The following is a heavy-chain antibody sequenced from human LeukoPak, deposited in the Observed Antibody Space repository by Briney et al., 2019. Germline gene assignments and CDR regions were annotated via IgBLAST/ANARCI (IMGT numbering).Heavy chain of an antibody. J-gene: IGHJ3*02. D-gene: IGHD3-16*01. CDR2: INPSGGNT. CDR3: ARAHGLGDAFDI. CDR1: GYTFTSYY. Sequence: ASVKVSCKASGYTFTSYYMHWVRQAPGRGLEWMGIINPSGGNTSYAQKFQGRVTMTRDTSTSTVYMELSSLRSDDTAVYYCARAHGLGDAFDIWGQGTMVTVSS. V-gene: IGHV1-46*01.